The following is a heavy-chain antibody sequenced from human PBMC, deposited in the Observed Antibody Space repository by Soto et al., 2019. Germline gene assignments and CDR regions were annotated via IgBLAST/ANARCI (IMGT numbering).Heavy chain of an antibody. J-gene: IGHJ4*02. CDR3: ARDLGSCRSNRCRPFDY. V-gene: IGHV4-4*02. CDR2: IYHSGST. Sequence: QVQLRESGPGLVKTSGTLSLTCAVSGGSISTITWWSWVRQPPGKGLQWIGEIYHSGSTNYNPSLKSRVTISVDKSKTQFSLELSSVTAADTAVYYCARDLGSCRSNRCRPFDYWGQGTMVTVSS. D-gene: IGHD3-16*02. CDR1: GGSISTITW.